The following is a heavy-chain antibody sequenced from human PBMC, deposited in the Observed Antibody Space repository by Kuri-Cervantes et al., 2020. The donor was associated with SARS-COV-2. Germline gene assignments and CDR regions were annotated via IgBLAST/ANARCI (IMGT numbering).Heavy chain of an antibody. CDR1: GGPISSGGYY. V-gene: IGHV4-31*03. CDR2: IYYSGST. D-gene: IGHD5-24*01. CDR3: AREGRDGYNYVDY. J-gene: IGHJ4*02. Sequence: LRLSCTVSGGPISSGGYYWSWIRQHPGKGLEWIGYIYYSGSTYYNPSLKSRVTISVDTSKNQFSLKLSSVTAADTAVYYYAREGRDGYNYVDYWGQGPLVTVSS.